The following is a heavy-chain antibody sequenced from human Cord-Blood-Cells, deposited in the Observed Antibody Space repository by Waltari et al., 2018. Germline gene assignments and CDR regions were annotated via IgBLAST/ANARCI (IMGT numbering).Heavy chain of an antibody. Sequence: QLQLQESGPGLVKPSETLSLTCTVSGGSISSSSYYWGWIRQPPGKGLEWIGSIYYSGSPYYNPSLKSRVTISVDTSKNQFSLKLSSVTAADTAVYYCARLSEYSSSAWGQGTLVTVSS. CDR3: ARLSEYSSSA. J-gene: IGHJ5*02. CDR1: GGSISSSSYY. V-gene: IGHV4-39*07. D-gene: IGHD6-13*01. CDR2: IYYSGSP.